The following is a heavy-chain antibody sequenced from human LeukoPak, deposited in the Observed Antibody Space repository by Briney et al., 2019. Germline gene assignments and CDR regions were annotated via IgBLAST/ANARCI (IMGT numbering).Heavy chain of an antibody. CDR1: GFTFSSYW. D-gene: IGHD3-9*01. CDR2: IKQDGSEK. Sequence: PGGSLRLSCAASGFTFSSYWMSWVRQAPGKGLEWVANIKQDGSEKYYVDSVKGRFTISRDNAKNSLYLQMNSLRAEDTAVYYCARVFYDILTGYRTFDYWGQGTLVTVSS. V-gene: IGHV3-7*01. J-gene: IGHJ4*02. CDR3: ARVFYDILTGYRTFDY.